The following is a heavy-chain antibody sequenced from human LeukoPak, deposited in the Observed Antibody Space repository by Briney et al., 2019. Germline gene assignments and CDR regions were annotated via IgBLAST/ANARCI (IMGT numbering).Heavy chain of an antibody. V-gene: IGHV1-46*01. CDR2: INPSGGST. Sequence: ASVKVSCKASGYTFTSYYMHWVRQAPGQGLEWMGIINPSGGSTSYAQKFQGRVTMTRDTSTSTVYMELSSLRSEDTAVYYCARATPGWNSQLNAFDIWGQGTMVTVSS. D-gene: IGHD1-7*01. J-gene: IGHJ3*02. CDR1: GYTFTSYY. CDR3: ARATPGWNSQLNAFDI.